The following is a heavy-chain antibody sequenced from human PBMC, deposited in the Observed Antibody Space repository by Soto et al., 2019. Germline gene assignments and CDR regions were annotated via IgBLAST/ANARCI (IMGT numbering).Heavy chain of an antibody. V-gene: IGHV4-30-4*01. Sequence: QVQLQESGPGLVKPSQTLSLTCTVSGGSSSSGDYYWSWIRQPPGKGLEWIGYIYYSGSTYYNPSLKGRVTTSVGTSKNQFSLKRRSVTDADTAVYYCASRGTTTYCSGGSGYARGFDYWGQGTLVTVSS. CDR3: ASRGTTTYCSGGSGYARGFDY. CDR1: GGSSSSGDYY. J-gene: IGHJ4*02. CDR2: IYYSGST. D-gene: IGHD2-15*01.